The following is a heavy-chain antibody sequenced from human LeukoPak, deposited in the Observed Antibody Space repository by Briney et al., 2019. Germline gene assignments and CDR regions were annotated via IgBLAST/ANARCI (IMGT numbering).Heavy chain of an antibody. CDR3: ARMVRGVSRFLGY. CDR2: INPNSGGT. V-gene: IGHV1-2*02. D-gene: IGHD3-10*01. J-gene: IGHJ4*02. CDR1: GYTLTGYY. Sequence: GASVKVSCKASGYTLTGYYMHWVRQAPGQGLEWMGWINPNSGGTNYAQKFQGRVTMTRDTSISTAYMELSRLRSDDTAVYYCARMVRGVSRFLGYWGQGTLVTVSS.